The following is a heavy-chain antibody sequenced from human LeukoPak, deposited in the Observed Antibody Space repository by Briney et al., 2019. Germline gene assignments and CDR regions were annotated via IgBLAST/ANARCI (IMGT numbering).Heavy chain of an antibody. CDR1: GFTFSSYS. J-gene: IGHJ4*02. CDR3: AREEYQLLYGFDY. V-gene: IGHV3-48*01. CDR2: ISSSSSTI. Sequence: PGXXLRLSCAASGFTFSSYSMNWVRQAPGKGLEWVSYISSSSSTIYYADSVKGRFTISRNNVKNSLYLQMNSLRAEDTAVYYCAREEYQLLYGFDYWGQGTLVTVSS. D-gene: IGHD2-2*02.